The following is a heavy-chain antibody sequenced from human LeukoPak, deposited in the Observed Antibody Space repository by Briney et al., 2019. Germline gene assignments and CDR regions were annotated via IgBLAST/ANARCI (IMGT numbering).Heavy chain of an antibody. D-gene: IGHD7-27*01. CDR2: IYYSGST. V-gene: IGHV4-59*01. CDR3: ARVTGVGAFDI. J-gene: IGHJ3*02. Sequence: PSETLSLTCTVSGGSISSYYWSWIRQPPGKGLEWIGYIYYSGSTNYNPSLKSRVTISVDTSKNRFSLKLSSVTAADTAVYYCARVTGVGAFDIWGQGTMVTVSS. CDR1: GGSISSYY.